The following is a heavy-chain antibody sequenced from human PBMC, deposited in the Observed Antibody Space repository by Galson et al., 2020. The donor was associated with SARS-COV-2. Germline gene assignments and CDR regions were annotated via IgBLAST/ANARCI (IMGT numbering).Heavy chain of an antibody. D-gene: IGHD2-15*01. Sequence: SETLSLTCTVSGGSISSYYWSWIRQPPGKGLEWIGYIYYSGSTNYNPSLKSRVTISEDTSKNQFSLKLSSVTAADTAVYYCARGIAQRVGVAGMEIWFDPWGQGTLVTVSS. CDR3: ARGIAQRVGVAGMEIWFDP. V-gene: IGHV4-59*01. CDR2: IYYSGST. CDR1: GGSISSYY. J-gene: IGHJ5*02.